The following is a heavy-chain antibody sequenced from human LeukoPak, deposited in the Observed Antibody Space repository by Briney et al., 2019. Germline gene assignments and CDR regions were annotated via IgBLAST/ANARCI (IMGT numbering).Heavy chain of an antibody. CDR3: ARHGSITVAEHFNY. CDR1: GGSISSSSYY. D-gene: IGHD6-19*01. CDR2: IYYSGST. J-gene: IGHJ4*02. V-gene: IGHV4-39*01. Sequence: SETLSLTCTVSGGSISSSSYYWGWIRQPPGKGLEWIGSIYYSGSTYYNPSLKSRVTISVDTSKNQFSLKLSSVTAADTAVYYCARHGSITVAEHFNYWGQGTLVTVSS.